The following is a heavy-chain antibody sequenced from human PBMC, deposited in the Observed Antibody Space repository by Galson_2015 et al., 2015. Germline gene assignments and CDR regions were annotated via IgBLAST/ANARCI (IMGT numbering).Heavy chain of an antibody. D-gene: IGHD3-22*01. CDR1: GGSISGSY. Sequence: SETLSLTCTVSGGSISGSYWSWIRQPPGKGLEWIASIYYTGTTNYNPSLKSRVTISVDTSKNQFSLKLSSVTAADTALYYCARDDSSAESRAFDIWGQGTMVTVSS. V-gene: IGHV4-59*01. CDR2: IYYTGTT. J-gene: IGHJ3*02. CDR3: ARDDSSAESRAFDI.